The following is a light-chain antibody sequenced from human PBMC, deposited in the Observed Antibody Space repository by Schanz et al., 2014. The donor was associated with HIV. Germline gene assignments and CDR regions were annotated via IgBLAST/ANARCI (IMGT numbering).Light chain of an antibody. CDR2: GAS. CDR1: QTVSSN. V-gene: IGKV3-15*01. Sequence: EIVMTQSPATLSVSPGERATLSCRASQTVSSNLAWYQQKPGQAPRLLIFGASTRATGVPARFSGSGSGTDFTLTISRLEPEDVAVYYCQQYGGSPKTFGQGTKLEIK. J-gene: IGKJ2*01. CDR3: QQYGGSPKT.